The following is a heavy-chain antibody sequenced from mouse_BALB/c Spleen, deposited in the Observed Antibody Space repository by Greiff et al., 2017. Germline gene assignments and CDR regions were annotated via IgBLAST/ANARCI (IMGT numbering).Heavy chain of an antibody. CDR2: IRNKANGYTT. Sequence: EVHLVESGGGLVQPGGSLRLSCATSGFTFTDYYMSWVRQPPGKALEWLGFIRNKANGYTTEYSASVKGRFTISRDNSQSILYLQMNTLRAEDSATYYCASSHYAMDYWGQGTSVTVSS. CDR1: GFTFTDYY. CDR3: ASSHYAMDY. J-gene: IGHJ4*01. V-gene: IGHV7-3*02.